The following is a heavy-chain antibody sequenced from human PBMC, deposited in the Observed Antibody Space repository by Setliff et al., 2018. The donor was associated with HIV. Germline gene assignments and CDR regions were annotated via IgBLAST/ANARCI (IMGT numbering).Heavy chain of an antibody. V-gene: IGHV4-38-2*01. CDR2: IYHSGST. CDR3: ARQWRDQYNSGVSTEYFQH. Sequence: NPSETLSLTCAVSAYSISSGYYWGWIRQPPGKGLEWIGSIYHSGSTYYNPSLMSRVTISVDTSKNQFSLKLRSVTAADTAVYYCARQWRDQYNSGVSTEYFQHWGLGALVTVPQ. CDR1: AYSISSGYY. D-gene: IGHD3-22*01. J-gene: IGHJ1*01.